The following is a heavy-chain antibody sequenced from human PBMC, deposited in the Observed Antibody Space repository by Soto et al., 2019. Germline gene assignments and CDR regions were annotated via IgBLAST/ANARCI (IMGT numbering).Heavy chain of an antibody. Sequence: GGSLRLSCAASGFTFSSYGMHWVRQAPGKGLEWVAVIWYDGSNKYYADSVKGRFTISRDNSKNTLYLQMNSLRAEDTAVYYCARGLPAAIEQPLDYWGQGTLVTVSS. CDR2: IWYDGSNK. CDR1: GFTFSSYG. D-gene: IGHD2-2*01. CDR3: ARGLPAAIEQPLDY. J-gene: IGHJ4*02. V-gene: IGHV3-33*01.